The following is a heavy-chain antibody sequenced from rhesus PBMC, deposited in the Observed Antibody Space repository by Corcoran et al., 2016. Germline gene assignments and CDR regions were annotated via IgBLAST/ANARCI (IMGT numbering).Heavy chain of an antibody. CDR1: GCSFGSYG. CDR3: VRDGGAAAGKKFDY. D-gene: IGHD6-25*01. Sequence: EVQLVESGGGLVQPGGSLRLSCTASGCSFGSYGMHWARQAPGKGLEWVSAISAGGTNTWYTGFVKGRFTISRENAKSTLYLQRDSLRAEDTSVYYCVRDGGAAAGKKFDYWGQGVLVTVSS. V-gene: IGHV3-22*01. CDR2: ISAGGTNT. J-gene: IGHJ4*01.